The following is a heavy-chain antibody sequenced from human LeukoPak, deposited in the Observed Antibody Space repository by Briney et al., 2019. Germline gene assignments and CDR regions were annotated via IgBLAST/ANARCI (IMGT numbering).Heavy chain of an antibody. Sequence: ASVKISCKASGYTFTSYAMHSVRQAPGQRREWMGWIKAGNGVTKYTQKFSGRVTITRDTSASTAYMELSSLRSEATAVYYCARDRRLAHNWFDPWGQGNLVTVSS. D-gene: IGHD6-19*01. J-gene: IGHJ5*02. V-gene: IGHV1-3*01. CDR2: IKAGNGVT. CDR1: GYTFTSYA. CDR3: ARDRRLAHNWFDP.